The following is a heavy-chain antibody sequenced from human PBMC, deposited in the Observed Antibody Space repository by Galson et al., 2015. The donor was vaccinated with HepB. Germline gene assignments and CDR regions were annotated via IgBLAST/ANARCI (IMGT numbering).Heavy chain of an antibody. CDR2: IWYDGSNK. CDR3: ARGPDAYYYYYMDV. Sequence: SLRLSCAASGLTFSSYGMHWVRQAPGKGLEWVAVIWYDGSNKYYADSVKGRFTISRDNSKNTLYLQMNSLRAEDTAVYYCARGPDAYYYYYMDVWGKGTTVTVSS. V-gene: IGHV3-33*01. CDR1: GLTFSSYG. D-gene: IGHD1-14*01. J-gene: IGHJ6*03.